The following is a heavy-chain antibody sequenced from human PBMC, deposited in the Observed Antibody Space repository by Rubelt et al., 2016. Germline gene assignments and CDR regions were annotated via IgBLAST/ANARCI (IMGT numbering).Heavy chain of an antibody. V-gene: IGHV4-34*01. D-gene: IGHD6-19*01. CDR2: INHSGST. CDR3: ASLRITGYSSGWYYFDY. CDR1: GGSFSGYY. Sequence: QVQLQQWGAGLLKPSETLSLTCAVYGGSFSGYYWSWIRQPPGKGLEWIGEINHSGSTNYNPALKSRFTISVDTSKIQFSLKLSSVTAADTAVYYCASLRITGYSSGWYYFDYWGQGTLVTVSS. J-gene: IGHJ4*02.